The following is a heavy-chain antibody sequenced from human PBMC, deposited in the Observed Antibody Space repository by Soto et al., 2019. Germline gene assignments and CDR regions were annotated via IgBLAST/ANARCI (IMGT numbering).Heavy chain of an antibody. CDR3: ARHYGSASYYKTDY. CDR1: GYNFTTYW. D-gene: IGHD3-10*01. Sequence: GESLKISCQAFGYNFTTYWIGWVRQMPGKGLEWVGMIYPGDSDTRYSPYFQGQVTISADKSISTAYLHWSSLKASDTAMFYCARHYGSASYYKTDYWGQGTLVTVSS. CDR2: IYPGDSDT. J-gene: IGHJ4*02. V-gene: IGHV5-51*01.